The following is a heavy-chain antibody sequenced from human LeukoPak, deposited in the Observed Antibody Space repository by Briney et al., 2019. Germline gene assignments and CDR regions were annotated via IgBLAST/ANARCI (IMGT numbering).Heavy chain of an antibody. Sequence: YPSETLSLTCTVSGGSISSGGYYWSWIRQPPGKGLEWIGYIYHSGSTYYNPSLKSRVTISVDRSKNQFSLKLSSVTAADTAVYYCAAGNQLLSPSNWFDPWGQGTLVTVSS. CDR3: AAGNQLLSPSNWFDP. D-gene: IGHD2-2*01. V-gene: IGHV4-30-2*01. CDR2: IYHSGST. J-gene: IGHJ5*02. CDR1: GGSISSGGYY.